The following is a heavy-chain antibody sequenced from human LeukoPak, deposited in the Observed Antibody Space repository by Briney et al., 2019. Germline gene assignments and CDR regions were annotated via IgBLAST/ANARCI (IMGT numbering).Heavy chain of an antibody. J-gene: IGHJ3*02. D-gene: IGHD3-9*01. V-gene: IGHV4-31*03. Sequence: SETLSLTCTVSGGSISSGGYYWSWIRQHPGKGLEWIGYIYYSGSTYYNPSLKSRVTISVDTSKNQFSLKLSSVTAADTAVYYCARSLTGPISVDIWGQGTMVTVSS. CDR3: ARSLTGPISVDI. CDR2: IYYSGST. CDR1: GGSISSGGYY.